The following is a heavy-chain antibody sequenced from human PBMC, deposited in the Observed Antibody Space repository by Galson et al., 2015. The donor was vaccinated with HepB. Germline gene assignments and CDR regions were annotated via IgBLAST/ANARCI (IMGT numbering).Heavy chain of an antibody. J-gene: IGHJ3*02. D-gene: IGHD6-13*01. V-gene: IGHV3-30*04. CDR1: AFTFNAYA. CDR2: ISFDGSNK. Sequence: SLRLSCAASAFTFNAYAMHWVRQAPGKGLEWVTAISFDGSNKYYADSVKGRFTISRDNSKNTLYLQMNSLRAEDTAVYYCATRWSSSWYTGDAFDIWGQETMVTVSS. CDR3: ATRWSSSWYTGDAFDI.